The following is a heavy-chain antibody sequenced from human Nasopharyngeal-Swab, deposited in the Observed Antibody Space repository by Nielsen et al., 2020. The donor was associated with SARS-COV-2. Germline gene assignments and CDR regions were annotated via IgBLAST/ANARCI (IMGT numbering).Heavy chain of an antibody. V-gene: IGHV4-34*13. CDR3: AGGRDGYTNYYYYYGMDV. J-gene: IGHJ6*02. Sequence: WIRQPPGKGLVWIGEINHSGSTNYNPSLKSRVTISVDTSKNQFSLKLSSVTAADTAVYYCAGGRDGYTNYYYYYGMDVWGQGTTVTVSS. CDR2: INHSGST. D-gene: IGHD5-24*01.